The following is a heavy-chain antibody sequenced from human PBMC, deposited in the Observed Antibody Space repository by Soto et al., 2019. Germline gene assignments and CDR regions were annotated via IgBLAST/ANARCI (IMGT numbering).Heavy chain of an antibody. CDR1: GYTFTSYY. Sequence: ASVKVSCKASGYTFTSYYMHCVRQAPGQELEWMGIINPSGGSTSYAQKFQGRVTMTRDTSTSTVYMELSSLRSEDTAVYYCARTYGSGSYNTYYYYGMDVWGQGTTVTVSS. D-gene: IGHD3-10*01. J-gene: IGHJ6*02. V-gene: IGHV1-46*03. CDR3: ARTYGSGSYNTYYYYGMDV. CDR2: INPSGGST.